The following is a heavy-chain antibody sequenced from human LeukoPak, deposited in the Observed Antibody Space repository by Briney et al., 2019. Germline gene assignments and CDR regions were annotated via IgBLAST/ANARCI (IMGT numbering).Heavy chain of an antibody. D-gene: IGHD2-15*01. V-gene: IGHV1-69*04. CDR1: GGTFSNYA. Sequence: ASVKVSCKASGGTFSNYAFTWVRQAPGQVLEWVERLIPLFGITNYAQKFEGRVTITADKSTSTAYMELNSLRSEDTAVYFCASQFTPLSGMDVWGQGTTVTVSS. CDR2: LIPLFGIT. CDR3: ASQFTPLSGMDV. J-gene: IGHJ6*02.